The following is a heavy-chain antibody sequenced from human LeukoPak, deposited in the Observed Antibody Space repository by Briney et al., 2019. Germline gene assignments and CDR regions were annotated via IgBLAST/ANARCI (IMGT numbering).Heavy chain of an antibody. V-gene: IGHV3-23*01. Sequence: PGGSLRLSCAASGFTFSSYAMSWVRQAPGKGLEWVSGISGSGGGTYYADSVKGRFTISRDNSKNTLYLQMNSLRAEDTAVYYCASQQPLGGPWDYFDYWGQGTLVTVSS. CDR1: GFTFSSYA. D-gene: IGHD1-26*01. CDR3: ASQQPLGGPWDYFDY. J-gene: IGHJ4*02. CDR2: ISGSGGGT.